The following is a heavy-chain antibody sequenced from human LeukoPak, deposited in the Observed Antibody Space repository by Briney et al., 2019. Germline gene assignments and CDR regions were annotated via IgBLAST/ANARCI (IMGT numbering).Heavy chain of an antibody. D-gene: IGHD6-19*01. V-gene: IGHV3-7*01. CDR2: IKQDGSEK. Sequence: PGGSLRLSCVASEFSFSNYWMTWVRQAPGKGLEWVANIKQDGSEKYYVDSVKGRFTISRDNAKNSLYLQMNSLRAEDTAVYYCATYNSDFGWFDPWGQGTLVTVSS. J-gene: IGHJ5*02. CDR3: ATYNSDFGWFDP. CDR1: EFSFSNYW.